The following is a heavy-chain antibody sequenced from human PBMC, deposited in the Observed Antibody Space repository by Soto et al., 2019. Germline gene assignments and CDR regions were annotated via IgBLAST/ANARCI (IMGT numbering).Heavy chain of an antibody. CDR1: GGSFSGYY. CDR3: ARGAGANIVVVTAIHFDY. V-gene: IGHV4-34*01. J-gene: IGHJ4*02. CDR2: INHSGST. D-gene: IGHD2-21*02. Sequence: SETLSLTYAGYGGSFSGYYWSWIRQPPGKGLEWMGEINHSGSTNYNPSLKSRVTISVDTSKNQFSLKLSSVTAADTAVYYCARGAGANIVVVTAIHFDYWGQGTLVTVSS.